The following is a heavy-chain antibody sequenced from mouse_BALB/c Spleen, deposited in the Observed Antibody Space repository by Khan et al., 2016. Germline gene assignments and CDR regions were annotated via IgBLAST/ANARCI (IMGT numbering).Heavy chain of an antibody. CDR2: IWGDGST. CDR3: AKSPNWGNYAMDY. CDR1: GFSLTNYG. J-gene: IGHJ4*01. D-gene: IGHD4-1*01. Sequence: QVQLKESGPGLVAPSQSLSITCTVSGFSLTNYGVTWVRQPPGKGLEWLGVIWGDGSTNYHSALISRLSISKDNSKSQVFLKLTSLQTDDTATYYCAKSPNWGNYAMDYWDQGTSVTVSS. V-gene: IGHV2-3*01.